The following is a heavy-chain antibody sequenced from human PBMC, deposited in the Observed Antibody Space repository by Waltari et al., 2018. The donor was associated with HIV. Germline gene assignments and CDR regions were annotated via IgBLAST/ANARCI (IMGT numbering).Heavy chain of an antibody. CDR1: GGSISSSNW. CDR3: ARVLVVAANYYYYGMDV. V-gene: IGHV4-4*02. J-gene: IGHJ6*02. CDR2: IYHSGST. Sequence: QVQLQESGPGLVKPSGTLSLTCAVSGGSISSSNWWSWVRQPPGKGLEWIGEIYHSGSTNSNPSLKSRVTISVDKSKNQFSLKLSSVTAADTAVYYCARVLVVAANYYYYGMDVWGQGTTVTVSS. D-gene: IGHD2-15*01.